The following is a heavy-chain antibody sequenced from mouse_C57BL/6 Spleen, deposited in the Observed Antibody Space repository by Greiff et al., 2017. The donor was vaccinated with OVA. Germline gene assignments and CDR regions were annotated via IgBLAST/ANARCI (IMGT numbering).Heavy chain of an antibody. Sequence: EVQVVESGGGLVQPGGSLSLSCAASGFTFTDYYMSWVRQPPGKALEWLGFIRNKANGYTTEYSASVKGRFTISRDNSQSILYLQMNALRAEDSATYYCARYSGSHFGSRLYWDIDVWGTGTTVTVSS. CDR3: ARYSGSHFGSRLYWDIDV. CDR2: IRNKANGYTT. CDR1: GFTFTDYY. V-gene: IGHV7-3*01. J-gene: IGHJ1*03. D-gene: IGHD1-1*01.